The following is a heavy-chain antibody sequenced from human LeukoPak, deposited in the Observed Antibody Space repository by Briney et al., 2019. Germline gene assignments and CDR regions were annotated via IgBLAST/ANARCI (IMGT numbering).Heavy chain of an antibody. Sequence: ASVKVSCKPSGYTFTGYYMHWVRQAPGQGLEWMGWINPNSGGTNYAQKFQGRVTMTRDTSISTAYMELSRLRSDDTAVYYCARDLQLGNAEYFQHWVQGTLVTVSS. CDR2: INPNSGGT. CDR3: ARDLQLGNAEYFQH. CDR1: GYTFTGYY. V-gene: IGHV1-2*02. D-gene: IGHD2-2*01. J-gene: IGHJ1*01.